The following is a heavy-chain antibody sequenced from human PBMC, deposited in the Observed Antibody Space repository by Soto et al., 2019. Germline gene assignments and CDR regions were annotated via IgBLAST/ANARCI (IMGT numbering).Heavy chain of an antibody. CDR1: GGSISSGDYY. D-gene: IGHD2-8*01. V-gene: IGHV4-30-4*01. CDR3: ARDRIGYCTNGVCYDMTN. J-gene: IGHJ4*02. CDR2: IYYSGSP. Sequence: PSETLSLTCTVSGGSISSGDYYWSWIRQPPGKGLKWIGYIYYSGSPYYNPSLKSRVTISVDTSKNQFSLKLSSVTAADTAVYYCARDRIGYCTNGVCYDMTNWGQGTLVTVS.